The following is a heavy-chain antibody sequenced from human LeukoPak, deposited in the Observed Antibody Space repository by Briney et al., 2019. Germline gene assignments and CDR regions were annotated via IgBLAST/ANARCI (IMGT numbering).Heavy chain of an antibody. J-gene: IGHJ6*03. CDR3: ARDSGPSPYYYYMDV. CDR2: IIPILGIA. CDR1: GGTFSSYA. V-gene: IGHV1-69*04. Sequence: ASVKVSCKASGGTFSSYAISWVRQAPGQGLEWMGRIIPILGIANYAQKFQGRVTITADKSTSTAYMELSSLRSEDTAVYYCARDSGPSPYYYYMDVWGKGTTVTVSS.